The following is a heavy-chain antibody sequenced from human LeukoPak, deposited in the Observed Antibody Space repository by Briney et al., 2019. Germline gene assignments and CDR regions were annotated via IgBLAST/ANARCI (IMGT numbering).Heavy chain of an antibody. CDR1: GFTVSSNY. CDR2: LSGDGSRT. CDR3: ARASTSGWDGFDH. J-gene: IGHJ4*02. Sequence: GGSLRLSCAASGFTVSSNYMSWVRQAPGKGLEWVSRLSGDGSRTTYADSVKGRFAISRDNSKNTLYLQMNSLRAEDTAVYFCARASTSGWDGFDHWGQGTLVTVSS. V-gene: IGHV3-53*01. D-gene: IGHD6-19*01.